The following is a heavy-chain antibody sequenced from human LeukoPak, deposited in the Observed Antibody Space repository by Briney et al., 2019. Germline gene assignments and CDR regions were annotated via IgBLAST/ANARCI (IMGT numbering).Heavy chain of an antibody. J-gene: IGHJ4*02. CDR1: GFTFSNYA. CDR2: IRYDGSSA. CDR3: AKRAGGSCYSRDDY. D-gene: IGHD2-15*01. V-gene: IGHV3-30*02. Sequence: GGSLRLSCAASGFTFSNYAMHWVRQAPGKGLEWVAYIRYDGSSAYYADFVKGRFTISRDNSKNTLYLQMNSLRAEDTAVYYCAKRAGGSCYSRDDYWGQGTLVTVSS.